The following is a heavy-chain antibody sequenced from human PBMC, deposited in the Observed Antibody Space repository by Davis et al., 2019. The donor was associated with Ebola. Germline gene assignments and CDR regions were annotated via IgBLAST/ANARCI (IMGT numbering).Heavy chain of an antibody. CDR3: ARHFDGGNYYFDY. Sequence: ASVKVSCKASGYRFTSYYMHWVRQAPGQGLEWMGIINPITGGTSYAQNFQVRVNMTRDTSTSTVYMELSSLRSEDTATYFCARHFDGGNYYFDYWGPGTPVTVSS. CDR1: GYRFTSYY. J-gene: IGHJ4*02. V-gene: IGHV1-46*01. CDR2: INPITGGT. D-gene: IGHD3-9*01.